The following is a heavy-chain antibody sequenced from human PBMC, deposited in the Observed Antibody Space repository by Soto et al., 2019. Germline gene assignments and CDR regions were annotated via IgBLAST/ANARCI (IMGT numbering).Heavy chain of an antibody. CDR3: PRKMAWVGSRGKSSYSTEGMDI. J-gene: IGHJ6*02. CDR2: ISYDGSNK. V-gene: IGHV3-30-3*01. Sequence: GGSLRLSCAASGFTFSSYAMHWVRQAPGKGLEWVAVISYDGSNKYYADSVKGRFTISRDNSKNTLYLQMNSLRAEDTAVYYWPRKMAWVGSRGKSSYSTEGMDIWGQGATVAVYS. CDR1: GFTFSSYA. D-gene: IGHD2-2*02.